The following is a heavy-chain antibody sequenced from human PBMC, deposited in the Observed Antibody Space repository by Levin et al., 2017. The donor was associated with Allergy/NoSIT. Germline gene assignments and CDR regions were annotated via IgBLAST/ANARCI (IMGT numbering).Heavy chain of an antibody. CDR1: GFAFRSYT. J-gene: IGHJ3*02. CDR3: AQGLSSGSPYRAFDM. V-gene: IGHV3-23*01. CDR2: LRYSGDTT. D-gene: IGHD1-26*01. Sequence: GGSLRLSCAASGFAFRSYTMTWVRQAPGRGLEWVSTLRYSGDTTHYADSVKGRFTISRDGFKDTLFLQMNSLRPEDTAVYYCAQGLSSGSPYRAFDMWGQGTMVTVSS.